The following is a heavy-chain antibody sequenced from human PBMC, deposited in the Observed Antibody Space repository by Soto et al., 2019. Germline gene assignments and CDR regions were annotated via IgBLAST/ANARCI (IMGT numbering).Heavy chain of an antibody. V-gene: IGHV1-8*01. CDR3: ARRPHCSGGICYYGLDN. Sequence: GASVKVSCKDSGYTYTNSDSNWVRQAPGQGLEWMGWMNPDSGHAAYAQKFQGRVTLTTSTSTSTVYMEMRSLGSEDTAVYYCARRPHCSGGICYYGLDNWGQGTLVTVSS. D-gene: IGHD2-15*01. J-gene: IGHJ4*02. CDR1: GYTYTNSD. CDR2: MNPDSGHA.